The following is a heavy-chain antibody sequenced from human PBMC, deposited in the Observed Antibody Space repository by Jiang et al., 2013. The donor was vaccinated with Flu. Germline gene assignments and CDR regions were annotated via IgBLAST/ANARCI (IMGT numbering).Heavy chain of an antibody. J-gene: IGHJ3*02. Sequence: QLVESGGGLVKPGGSLRLSCAASGFTFSSYSMNWVRQAPGKGLEWVSSISSSSSYIYYADSVKGRFTISRDNAKNSLYLQMNSLRAEDTAVYYCARDRGGGQQLVPPDDAFDIWGQGTMVTVSS. CDR2: ISSSSSYI. D-gene: IGHD6-13*01. V-gene: IGHV3-21*01. CDR3: ARDRGGGQQLVPPDDAFDI. CDR1: GFTFSSYS.